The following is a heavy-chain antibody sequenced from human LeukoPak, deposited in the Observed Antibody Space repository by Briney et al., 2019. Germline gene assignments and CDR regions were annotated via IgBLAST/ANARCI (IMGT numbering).Heavy chain of an antibody. CDR2: ISGSGGST. V-gene: IGHV3-23*01. Sequence: PGGSLRLSCAASGFTFSSYAMSWVRQAPGKGLEWVSAISGSGGSTYYADSVKGRFTISRDNSKNTLYLQMNSLRAEDTAVYYCANPGARFWSGYYRALDYWGQGTLVTVSS. CDR3: ANPGARFWSGYYRALDY. J-gene: IGHJ4*02. D-gene: IGHD3-3*01. CDR1: GFTFSSYA.